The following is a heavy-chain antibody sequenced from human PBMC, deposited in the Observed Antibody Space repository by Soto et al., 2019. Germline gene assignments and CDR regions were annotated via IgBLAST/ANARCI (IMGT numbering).Heavy chain of an antibody. CDR1: GGSFSPYF. Sequence: SETLSLTCAVYGGSFSPYFWSWIRQPPGKGLEWIGEINHSGSTNYNPSLTRRATLSVDTSKNQVSLKLTSVTAADTAVYHCARLASGWQYYYFDFWGRGTPVTVSS. V-gene: IGHV4-34*01. CDR2: INHSGST. CDR3: ARLASGWQYYYFDF. J-gene: IGHJ2*01. D-gene: IGHD6-19*01.